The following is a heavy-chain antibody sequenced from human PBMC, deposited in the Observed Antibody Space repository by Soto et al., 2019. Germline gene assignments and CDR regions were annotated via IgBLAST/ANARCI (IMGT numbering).Heavy chain of an antibody. D-gene: IGHD2-2*02. CDR1: GYTFTSYG. Sequence: QVQLVQSGAEVKKPGASVKVSCKASGYTFTSYGISWVRQAPGQGLEWMGWISAYNGNTNSAQKLQGRVTMTTDTSTSTAYMELRSLRSDDTAVYYWARVASDWRRNSGYTGLIDYWGQGTLVTVAS. V-gene: IGHV1-18*01. J-gene: IGHJ4*02. CDR2: ISAYNGNT. CDR3: ARVASDWRRNSGYTGLIDY.